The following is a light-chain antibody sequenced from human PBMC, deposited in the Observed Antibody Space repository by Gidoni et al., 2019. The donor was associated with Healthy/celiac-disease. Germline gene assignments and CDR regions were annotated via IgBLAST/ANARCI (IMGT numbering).Light chain of an antibody. J-gene: IGKJ3*01. V-gene: IGKV4-1*01. CDR1: QSVLYSSNNKNY. Sequence: DIVMTSSPDSLAVSLGERATINCKSSQSVLYSSNNKNYLAWYQQKPGQPPKLLIYWASTRESGVPDRFSGSGSGTDFTLTIRRLQAEDVAVYYCQQYYSTPVTFGPGTKVDIK. CDR2: WAS. CDR3: QQYYSTPVT.